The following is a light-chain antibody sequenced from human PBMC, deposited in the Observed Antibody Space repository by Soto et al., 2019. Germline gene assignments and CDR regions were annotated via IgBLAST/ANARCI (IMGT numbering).Light chain of an antibody. V-gene: IGLV2-14*01. CDR3: DSYTSSRAYV. CDR2: EVS. CDR1: SSDVGGYNY. Sequence: QSALTQPASVSGSPGQSITIPCTGTSSDVGGYNYVSWYQQQSGKAPKLIIHEVSNRPSGVSNRFSGSKSGNTASLTISGLQAEDEADYYCDSYTSSRAYVFGIGTKVTVL. J-gene: IGLJ1*01.